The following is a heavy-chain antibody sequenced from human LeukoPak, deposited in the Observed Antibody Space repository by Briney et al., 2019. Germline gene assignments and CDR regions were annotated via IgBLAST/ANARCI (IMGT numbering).Heavy chain of an antibody. CDR1: GGSISNYY. CDR3: ARAPEFSSGWLFDY. CDR2: IHTSGRT. D-gene: IGHD3-22*01. V-gene: IGHV4-4*07. Sequence: SETLSLTCSVSGGSISNYYWSWIRQPAEKGLEWIGRIHTSGRTNYNPSLKSRVTMSVDTSKNQFSLKLSSVTAADTAVYYRARAPEFSSGWLFDYWGQGTLVTVFS. J-gene: IGHJ4*02.